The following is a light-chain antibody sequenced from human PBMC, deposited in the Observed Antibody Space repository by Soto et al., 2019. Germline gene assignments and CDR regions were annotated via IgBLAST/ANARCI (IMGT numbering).Light chain of an antibody. V-gene: IGKV1-39*01. J-gene: IGKJ2*01. CDR1: QSISSY. Sequence: DIQMTQSPSSLSASVGDRVTITCRASQSISSYLNWYQQKPGKAPKLLIYAASSVQSGVRSRFSGSESGTDFTLTISSLQPEDFTTYYCQQSYSTPYTFGQGTKLEIK. CDR3: QQSYSTPYT. CDR2: AAS.